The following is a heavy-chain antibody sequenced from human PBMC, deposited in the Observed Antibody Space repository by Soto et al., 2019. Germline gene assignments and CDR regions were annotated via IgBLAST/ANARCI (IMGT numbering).Heavy chain of an antibody. CDR1: GFTFSNYG. Sequence: GGSLRLSCAASGFTFSNYGMHWVRQAPGKGLEWVAFIWNHESNKYYTDSVKGRFTISRDNSKNTLYLQMNSLRADDTAVYYCARHSSGLDYWGQGTLVTVSS. D-gene: IGHD6-19*01. CDR2: IWNHESNK. CDR3: ARHSSGLDY. V-gene: IGHV3-33*01. J-gene: IGHJ4*02.